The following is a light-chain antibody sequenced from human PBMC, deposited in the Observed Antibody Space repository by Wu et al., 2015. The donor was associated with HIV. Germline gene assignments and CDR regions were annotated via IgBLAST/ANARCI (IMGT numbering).Light chain of an antibody. CDR3: QQGYLTPPT. V-gene: IGKV1-39*01. CDR2: DAS. J-gene: IGKJ3*01. CDR1: LNIRGD. Sequence: DIQMTQSPSSLYASVGDRVTITCRASLNIRGDLNWYQQRPGKAPKLLISDASSLQTGVSSRFSGSGSGTDFSLTISSLQPEDFATYFCQQGYLTPPTFGPG.